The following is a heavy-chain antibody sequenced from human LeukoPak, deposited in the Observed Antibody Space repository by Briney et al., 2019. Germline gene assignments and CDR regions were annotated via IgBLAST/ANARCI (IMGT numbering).Heavy chain of an antibody. CDR3: ARDYDFWSPWRAFDI. CDR1: GGSISSYY. Sequence: PSETLSLTYTVSGGSISSYYWSWIRQPPGKGLEWIGYIYYSGSTNYNPSLKSRVTISVDTSKNQFSLKLSSVTAADTAVYYCARDYDFWSPWRAFDIWGQGTMVTVSS. V-gene: IGHV4-59*01. CDR2: IYYSGST. D-gene: IGHD3-3*01. J-gene: IGHJ3*02.